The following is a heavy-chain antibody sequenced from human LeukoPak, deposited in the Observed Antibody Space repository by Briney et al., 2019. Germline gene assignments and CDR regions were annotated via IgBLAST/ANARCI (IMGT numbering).Heavy chain of an antibody. CDR1: GYSISSGYY. V-gene: IGHV4-38-2*01. Sequence: PSETLSLTCAVSGYSISSGYYWGWIRQPPGKGLEWIESIYHSGSTYYNPSLKSRVTISVDTSKNQFSLKLSSVTAADTAVYYCARALGYCSSTSCSKYNWFDPWGQGTLVTVSS. D-gene: IGHD2-2*01. CDR2: IYHSGST. J-gene: IGHJ5*02. CDR3: ARALGYCSSTSCSKYNWFDP.